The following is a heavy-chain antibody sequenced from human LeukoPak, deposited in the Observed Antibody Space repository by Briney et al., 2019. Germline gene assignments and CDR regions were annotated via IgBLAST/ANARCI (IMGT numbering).Heavy chain of an antibody. J-gene: IGHJ4*02. V-gene: IGHV3-66*02. CDR2: VYSGGST. D-gene: IGHD6-19*01. CDR1: GFTVSSNY. Sequence: SGGSLRLSCAASGFTVSSNYMSWVRQAPGKGLEWVSVVYSGGSTYYADSVKGRFTISRDNSKNTMYLQMNSLRPEDTAVYYCAREDRYTSGSFDYWGQGTLVTVPS. CDR3: AREDRYTSGSFDY.